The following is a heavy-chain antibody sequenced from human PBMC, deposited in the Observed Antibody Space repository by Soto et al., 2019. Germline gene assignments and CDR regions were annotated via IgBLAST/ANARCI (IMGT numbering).Heavy chain of an antibody. J-gene: IGHJ4*02. V-gene: IGHV4-59*01. Sequence: QVQLQESGPGLVKPSETLSLTCTVSGGSISSYYWSWIRQPPGKGLEWIGYIYYSGSTNYNPSLKSRVTISVDTSKNQFSLKLSSVTAADTAVYYCARDAFTGIAAAGYFDYWGQGTLVTVSS. CDR1: GGSISSYY. CDR3: ARDAFTGIAAAGYFDY. D-gene: IGHD6-13*01. CDR2: IYYSGST.